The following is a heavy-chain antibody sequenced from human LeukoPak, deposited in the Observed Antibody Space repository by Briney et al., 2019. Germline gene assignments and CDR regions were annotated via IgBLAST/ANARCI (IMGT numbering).Heavy chain of an antibody. CDR2: ISSSGSTI. CDR1: GFTFSDYY. CDR3: ARGGSYDFWSGSLNHDAFDI. J-gene: IGHJ3*02. V-gene: IGHV3-11*01. Sequence: GGSLRLSCAASGFTFSDYYMSWIRQAPGKGLEWVSYISSSGSTIYYADSVKGRFTISRDNAKNSLYLQMNSLRAEDTAVYYCARGGSYDFWSGSLNHDAFDIWGQGTMVTVSS. D-gene: IGHD3-3*01.